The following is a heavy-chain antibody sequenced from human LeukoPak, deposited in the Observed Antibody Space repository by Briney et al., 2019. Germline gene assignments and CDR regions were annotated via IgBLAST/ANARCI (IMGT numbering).Heavy chain of an antibody. CDR1: GFTFSDHY. CDR3: ARVRGWAFVH. V-gene: IGHV3-72*01. Sequence: GGSLRLSCAASGFTFSDHYMDWVRQAPEEGREWVGRIRHKADRYTTEYAGSVKRRLTISRYDSKNSLYLPLNRLKSQDMAVYYGARVRGWAFVHWGQGALVSVSS. J-gene: IGHJ4*02. D-gene: IGHD2-8*01. CDR2: IRHKADRYTT.